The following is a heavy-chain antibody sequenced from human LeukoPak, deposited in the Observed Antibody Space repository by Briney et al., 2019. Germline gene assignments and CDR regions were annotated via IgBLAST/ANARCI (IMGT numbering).Heavy chain of an antibody. D-gene: IGHD2-2*02. V-gene: IGHV4-39*01. CDR2: IYYSGST. CDR1: GGSISSSSYY. Sequence: SETLSLTCTVSGGSISSSSYYWGWIRQPPGKGLEWIGSIYYSGSTYYNPSLKSRVTISVDTSKNQFSLKLSSVTAADTAVYYCARHFKVVVPAAIPALDWFDPWGQGTLVTVSS. CDR3: ARHFKVVVPAAIPALDWFDP. J-gene: IGHJ5*02.